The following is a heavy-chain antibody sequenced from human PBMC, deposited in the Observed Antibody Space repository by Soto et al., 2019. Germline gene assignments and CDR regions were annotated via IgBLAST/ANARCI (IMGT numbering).Heavy chain of an antibody. D-gene: IGHD2-8*01. CDR3: ARGVNDDS. CDR1: GFSVCGKQ. V-gene: IGHV3-53*01. J-gene: IGHJ4*02. CDR2: XXXXGXX. Sequence: GGSLKLSCAASGFSVCGKQVTWVRQAPGKGLEXVAXXXXXGXXXYADSVQGRFTISRDNSKNKVYLQMNSLRVGDTAMYFWARGVNDDSWGQGTLVTVSS.